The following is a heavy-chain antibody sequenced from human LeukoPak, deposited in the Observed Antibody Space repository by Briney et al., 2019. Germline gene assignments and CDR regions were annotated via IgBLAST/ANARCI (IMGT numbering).Heavy chain of an antibody. CDR3: ASRGSYGGGWFDP. CDR2: ISSSSSYI. Sequence: PGGSLRLSCAASGFTFSSYSMNWVRQAPGKGLEWVSSISSSSSYIYYADSVKGRFTISRDNAKNSLYLQMNSLRAEDTAVYYCASRGSYGGGWFDPWRQGTLVTVSS. J-gene: IGHJ5*02. D-gene: IGHD1-26*01. CDR1: GFTFSSYS. V-gene: IGHV3-21*01.